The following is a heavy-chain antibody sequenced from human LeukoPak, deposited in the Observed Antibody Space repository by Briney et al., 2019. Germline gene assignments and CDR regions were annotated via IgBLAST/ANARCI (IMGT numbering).Heavy chain of an antibody. J-gene: IGHJ6*03. D-gene: IGHD3-22*01. V-gene: IGHV4-59*01. CDR2: IYYSGST. CDR3: TRGSIAYYYMDV. CDR1: GGSISSYY. Sequence: SETLSLTCTVSGGSISSYYWSWIRQPPGKGLEWIGNIYYSGSTNYNPSLKSRVTISVDTSKDQFSPKLSSVTAADTAVYYCTRGSIAYYYMDVWGKGTTVTISS.